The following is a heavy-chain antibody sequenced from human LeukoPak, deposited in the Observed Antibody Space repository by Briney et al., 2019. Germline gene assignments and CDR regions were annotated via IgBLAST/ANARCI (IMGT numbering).Heavy chain of an antibody. Sequence: SETLSLTCAVYGGSFSGYYWSWIRQPPGKGLEWIGEINHSGSTNYNPSLKSRVTISVDTSKNQFSLKLSSVTAADTAVYYCAKDSLNWNARLNWFDPWGQGTLVTVSS. D-gene: IGHD1-1*01. V-gene: IGHV4-34*01. CDR1: GGSFSGYY. J-gene: IGHJ5*02. CDR2: INHSGST. CDR3: AKDSLNWNARLNWFDP.